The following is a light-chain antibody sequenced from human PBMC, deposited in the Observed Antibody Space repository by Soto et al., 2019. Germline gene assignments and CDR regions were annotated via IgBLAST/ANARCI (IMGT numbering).Light chain of an antibody. CDR2: DAS. CDR3: QQYNAYMWT. CDR1: QGISSY. J-gene: IGKJ1*01. Sequence: DIQMTQSPSSLSASVGDRVTITCRSSQGISSYLAWHQQKPGXAPKLLIYDASTLESGVPSRLSGSGSGTEFNLTIISLQPDDFATYYCQQYNAYMWTFGQGTKVDIK. V-gene: IGKV1-5*01.